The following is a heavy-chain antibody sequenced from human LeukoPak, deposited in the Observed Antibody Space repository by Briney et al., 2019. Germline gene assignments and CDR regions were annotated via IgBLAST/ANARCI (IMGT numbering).Heavy chain of an antibody. CDR3: ARERRIVVVITTSDLLDYYYGMDV. CDR1: GYTFTSYG. D-gene: IGHD3-22*01. Sequence: ASVKVSCKASGYTFTSYGISWVRQAPGQGLEWMGCISAYNGNTNYAQKLQGRVTMTTDASTSTAYMELRSLRSDDTAVYYCARERRIVVVITTSDLLDYYYGMDVWGQGTTVTVSS. J-gene: IGHJ6*02. CDR2: ISAYNGNT. V-gene: IGHV1-18*01.